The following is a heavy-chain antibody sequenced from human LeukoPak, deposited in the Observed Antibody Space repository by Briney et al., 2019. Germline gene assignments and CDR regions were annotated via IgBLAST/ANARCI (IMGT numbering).Heavy chain of an antibody. V-gene: IGHV3-30*01. Sequence: PGGSLRLSSAASGFPFSSYSFHWVRQAPGKGLEWVALLSYDGSIKHYADSVKGRFTLSRDNSKSTVYLQMDSLRADDTAVYYCARGVSTWYRIDYWGQGTLVTVSS. J-gene: IGHJ4*02. CDR2: LSYDGSIK. CDR1: GFPFSSYS. CDR3: ARGVSTWYRIDY. D-gene: IGHD6-13*01.